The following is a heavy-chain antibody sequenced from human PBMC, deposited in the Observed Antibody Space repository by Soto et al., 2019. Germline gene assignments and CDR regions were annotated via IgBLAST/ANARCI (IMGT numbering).Heavy chain of an antibody. Sequence: QVQLQESGPGLVKPSQTLSLTCTVSGGSVNTADYYWTWIRQSPGKGLEWIVNINYDGSAYPNPSLTSRVTASVDTSKDQFSLNLFSVTAADTAVYYCARRMRDTYQYYNWFDPWGQGTLVTVSS. D-gene: IGHD3-16*02. V-gene: IGHV4-30-4*01. CDR2: INYDGSA. J-gene: IGHJ5*02. CDR3: ARRMRDTYQYYNWFDP. CDR1: GGSVNTADYY.